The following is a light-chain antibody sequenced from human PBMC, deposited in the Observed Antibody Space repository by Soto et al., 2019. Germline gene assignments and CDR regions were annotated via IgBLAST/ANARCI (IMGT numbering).Light chain of an antibody. CDR3: NSYTNSAARV. V-gene: IGLV2-14*01. J-gene: IGLJ1*01. CDR1: SNDVGAHNF. Sequence: QSALTQPASVSGSPGQSITISCTGTSNDVGAHNFVSWYQQHPGKAPKVMIYEVSNRPSGVSNRFSGSKSGNTASLTISGLQPEDEADYYCNSYTNSAARVFGTGTKVTVL. CDR2: EVS.